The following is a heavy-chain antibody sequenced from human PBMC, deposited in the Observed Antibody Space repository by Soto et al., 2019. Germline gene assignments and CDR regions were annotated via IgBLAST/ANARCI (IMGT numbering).Heavy chain of an antibody. D-gene: IGHD1-1*01. CDR1: GFTFSNYG. V-gene: IGHV3-23*01. J-gene: IGHJ3*01. CDR3: ATWHEREHAYDV. CDR2: MSGSGDDA. Sequence: PGGSLRLSCAASGFTFSNYGMSWVRQAPGKGLEWVSVMSGSGDDAYYADSVKGRFTTSSDSSKTTVYLQMNDLRPDDTAVYYCATWHEREHAYDVWGQGTTVTVSS.